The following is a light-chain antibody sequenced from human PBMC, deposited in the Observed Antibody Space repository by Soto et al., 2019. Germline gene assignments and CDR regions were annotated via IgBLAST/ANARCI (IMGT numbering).Light chain of an antibody. J-gene: IGKJ4*01. CDR2: GAS. CDR3: QQYGSSPRA. Sequence: EIVLTQSPVTLSWSPGERATLSCRASQSVRSNYLAWYQQKPGRAPRLLIYGASSRATGIPDRFSGSGSGTDFTLTISRLEPEDFAVYYCQQYGSSPRAFGGGTKVDIK. V-gene: IGKV3-20*01. CDR1: QSVRSNY.